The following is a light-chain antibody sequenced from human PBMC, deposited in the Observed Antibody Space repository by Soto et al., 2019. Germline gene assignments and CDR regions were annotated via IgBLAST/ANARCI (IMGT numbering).Light chain of an antibody. V-gene: IGKV1-5*03. CDR3: KQHKSYPRT. CDR2: KAS. Sequence: DIQMTQSLSTLSASVGDRVTITCRASQNINDALVWYQQKPGKAPNLLIYKASSLESGVPLRFSGSGSGTEFTLTISSLQPEDFAAYYCKQHKSYPRTFGQGTKVEIK. J-gene: IGKJ1*01. CDR1: QNINDA.